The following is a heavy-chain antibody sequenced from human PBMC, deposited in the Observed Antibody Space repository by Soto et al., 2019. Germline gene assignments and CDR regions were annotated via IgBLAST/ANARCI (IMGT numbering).Heavy chain of an antibody. CDR2: IYSSGST. J-gene: IGHJ3*02. V-gene: IGHV4-4*07. Sequence: QVQLQESGPGLVKPSDTLSLTCTVSGGSISGYCWSWIRQTAGKGLEWIGRIYSSGSTTYNPSLRSRVTMSVDTSKNRLSRKLTSVTAPDAAVYYCARAGHGGTYNDVFDIWGQGTLVTVSS. CDR1: GGSISGYC. CDR3: ARAGHGGTYNDVFDI. D-gene: IGHD2-15*01.